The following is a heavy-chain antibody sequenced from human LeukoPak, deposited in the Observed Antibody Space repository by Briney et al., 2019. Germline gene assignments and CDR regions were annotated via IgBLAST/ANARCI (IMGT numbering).Heavy chain of an antibody. V-gene: IGHV3-48*04. Sequence: GGSLRLSCAASGFTFSSYSMNWVRQAPGKGLEWVSYISSSSSTIYYADSVKGRFTISRDNAKNSLYLQMNSLRAEDTAVYYCARASAYYYDSSGYKAFDIWGQGTMVTVSS. D-gene: IGHD3-22*01. J-gene: IGHJ3*02. CDR1: GFTFSSYS. CDR2: ISSSSSTI. CDR3: ARASAYYYDSSGYKAFDI.